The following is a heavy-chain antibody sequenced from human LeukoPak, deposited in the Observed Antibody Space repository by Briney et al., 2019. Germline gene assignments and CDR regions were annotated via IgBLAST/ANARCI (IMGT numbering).Heavy chain of an antibody. CDR3: AKVMGERFGNGAFDI. V-gene: IGHV3-33*06. Sequence: GGSLRLSCAASGFTFSSYGMHWVRQAPGKGLEWVAVIWFDGSNNYYADSVKGRFTISRDNSKNTLSLQVNSLRAEDTAVYYCAKVMGERFGNGAFDIWGQGTLVTVFS. D-gene: IGHD2-8*01. CDR2: IWFDGSNN. J-gene: IGHJ4*02. CDR1: GFTFSSYG.